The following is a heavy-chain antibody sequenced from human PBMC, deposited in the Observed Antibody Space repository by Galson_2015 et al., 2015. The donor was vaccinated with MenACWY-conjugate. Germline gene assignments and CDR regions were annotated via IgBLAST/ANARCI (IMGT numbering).Heavy chain of an antibody. J-gene: IGHJ4*02. CDR1: GDSVSSNTAA. D-gene: IGHD1-26*01. CDR3: AREESGTYSFAY. CDR2: TYYRSQWNN. Sequence: CAISGDSVSSNTAAWNWIRQSPSRGLEWLGRTYYRSQWNNDYTISVGGRITINPDTSKNQVSLHLNSVTPEDTAVYYCAREESGTYSFAYWGQGTLVTVSS. V-gene: IGHV6-1*01.